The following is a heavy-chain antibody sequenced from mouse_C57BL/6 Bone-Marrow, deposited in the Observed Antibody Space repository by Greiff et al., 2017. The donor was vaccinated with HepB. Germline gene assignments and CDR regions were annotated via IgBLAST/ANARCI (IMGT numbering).Heavy chain of an antibody. Sequence: EVKLMESGGGLVKPGGSLKLSCAASGFTFSDYGMHWVRQAPEKGLEWVAYISSGSSTIYYADTVKGRFTISRDNAKNTLFLQMTSLRSEDTAMYYCARERATLVAHYSAMDYWGQRTSVTVSS. CDR2: ISSGSSTI. CDR1: GFTFSDYG. J-gene: IGHJ4*01. D-gene: IGHD1-1*01. CDR3: ARERATLVAHYSAMDY. V-gene: IGHV5-17*01.